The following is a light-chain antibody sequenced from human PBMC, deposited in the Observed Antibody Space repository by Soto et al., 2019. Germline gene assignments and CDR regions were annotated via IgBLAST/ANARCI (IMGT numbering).Light chain of an antibody. V-gene: IGLV2-14*01. Sequence: QSALTQPASMSGSPGQSITISCTGTSSDIGYNDFVSWYRHHPGQAPRLVIYEVNKRPSGISNRFSGSKSGNTASLTISGLQADDEAEYYCSSYTNINTRACVFGTGTKLTVL. CDR2: EVN. CDR3: SSYTNINTRACV. CDR1: SSDIGYNDF. J-gene: IGLJ1*01.